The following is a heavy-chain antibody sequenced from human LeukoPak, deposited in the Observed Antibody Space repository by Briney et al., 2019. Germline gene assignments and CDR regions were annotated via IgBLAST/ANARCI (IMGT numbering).Heavy chain of an antibody. Sequence: ASETLSLTCTVSGGSISNYYWSWIRQPPGMGLEWIRNIYYSGSTNYNPSLKSRVTISVETSKNQFSLKLSSVTAADTAVYYCARGDSSGYYYKFDYWGQGTLVTVSS. CDR3: ARGDSSGYYYKFDY. V-gene: IGHV4-59*01. D-gene: IGHD3-22*01. CDR2: IYYSGST. CDR1: GGSISNYY. J-gene: IGHJ4*02.